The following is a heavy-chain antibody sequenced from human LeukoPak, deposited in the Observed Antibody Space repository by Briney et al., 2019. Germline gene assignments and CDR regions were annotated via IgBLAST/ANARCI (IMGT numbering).Heavy chain of an antibody. CDR1: GGTFSSYA. V-gene: IGHV1-69*13. D-gene: IGHD2-2*01. J-gene: IGHJ4*02. CDR2: IIPIFGTA. Sequence: SVKVSCKASGGTFSSYAISWVRQAPGQGLEWMGGIIPIFGTANYAQKFQGRVTITADESTSTAYMELSSLRSEDTAVYYCARDRCSRTSCYPAFTSFDYWGQGTLVTVSS. CDR3: ARDRCSRTSCYPAFTSFDY.